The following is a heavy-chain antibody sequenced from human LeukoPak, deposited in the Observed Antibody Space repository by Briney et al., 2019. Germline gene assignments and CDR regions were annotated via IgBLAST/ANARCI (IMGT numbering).Heavy chain of an antibody. CDR2: IRFDGSNK. CDR1: GFTFSSYG. CDR3: ARDRGLFYYDSSGYPDY. V-gene: IGHV3-30*02. D-gene: IGHD3-22*01. Sequence: LSGGSLRLSCAASGFTFSSYGMHWVRQAPGKGLEWVAFIRFDGSNKYYADSVKGRFTISRDSSKNTLFLQMNSLSAEDTAVYYCARDRGLFYYDSSGYPDYWGQGTLVTVSS. J-gene: IGHJ4*02.